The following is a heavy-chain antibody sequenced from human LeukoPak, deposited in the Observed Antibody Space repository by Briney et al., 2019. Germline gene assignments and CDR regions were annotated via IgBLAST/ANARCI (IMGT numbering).Heavy chain of an antibody. CDR3: ARYYYYDSSGYYHSAFDI. V-gene: IGHV4-30-4*01. CDR1: GGSISSGDYY. Sequence: SQTLSLTCTVSGGSISSGDYYWSWIRQPPGKGLEWIGYIYYSGSTYYNPSLKSRVTISVDTSKNQFSLKLSSVTAADTAVYYCARYYYYDSSGYYHSAFDIWGQGTMVTVSS. D-gene: IGHD3-22*01. CDR2: IYYSGST. J-gene: IGHJ3*02.